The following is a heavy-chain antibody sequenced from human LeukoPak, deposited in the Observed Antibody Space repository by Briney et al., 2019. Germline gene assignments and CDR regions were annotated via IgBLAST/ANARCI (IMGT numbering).Heavy chain of an antibody. CDR1: GGSISSSSYY. J-gene: IGHJ4*02. V-gene: IGHV4-61*05. CDR2: IYYSGST. D-gene: IGHD3-10*01. Sequence: KPSETLSLTCTVSGGSISSSSYYWGWIRQPPGKGLEWIGYIYYSGSTNYNPSLKSRVTISVDTSKNQFSLKLSSVTAADTAVYYCARGYGSGYLVDYWGQGTLVTVSS. CDR3: ARGYGSGYLVDY.